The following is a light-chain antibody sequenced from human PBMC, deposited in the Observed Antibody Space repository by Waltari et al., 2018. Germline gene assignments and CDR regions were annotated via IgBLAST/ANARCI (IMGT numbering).Light chain of an antibody. CDR2: PVS. J-gene: IGLJ2*01. V-gene: IGLV2-11*01. Sequence: QSALTQPPSVSGSPGQSVTLACTGTSTDIRDENYVSWFQHYPGNAPKCIMFPVSERPSGVPNRFSGSKSGNTASLTISGLQSEDESHYFCCSYAGQFTWVFGGGTKLTVL. CDR1: STDIRDENY. CDR3: CSYAGQFTWV.